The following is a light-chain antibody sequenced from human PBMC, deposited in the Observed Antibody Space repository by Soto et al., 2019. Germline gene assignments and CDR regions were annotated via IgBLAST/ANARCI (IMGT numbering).Light chain of an antibody. V-gene: IGLV2-14*01. CDR3: SSYASSSPL. CDR1: SSDVGAYDY. J-gene: IGLJ2*01. Sequence: QSALTQPASVSGSPGQSITISCTGTSSDVGAYDYVSWYQQHPGKAPKLIIYDVNNRPSEVSNRFSGSKSGNTASLIISGLQAEDEADYYCSSYASSSPLFGGGTKLTV. CDR2: DVN.